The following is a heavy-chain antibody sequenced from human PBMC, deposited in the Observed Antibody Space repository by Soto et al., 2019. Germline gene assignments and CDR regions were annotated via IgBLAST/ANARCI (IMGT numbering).Heavy chain of an antibody. D-gene: IGHD3-16*01. J-gene: IGHJ3*01. CDR3: AKNGDFDYDAFDV. Sequence: PGGSLRLSCAASGFTFGSYAMNWVRLSPGKGLEWVSGITGNSARIYYADSVKGRVSISRDNSKHTLYLQMDTLRAEDTAVYYCAKNGDFDYDAFDVWGQGTVVTVSS. V-gene: IGHV3-23*01. CDR2: ITGNSARI. CDR1: GFTFGSYA.